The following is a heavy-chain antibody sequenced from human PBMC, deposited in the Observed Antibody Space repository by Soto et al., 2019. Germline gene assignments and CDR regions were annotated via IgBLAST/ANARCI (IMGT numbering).Heavy chain of an antibody. V-gene: IGHV1-18*01. CDR3: ATLPPYYFDTSGYFLED. Sequence: ASVKVSCKASGYSFSSPGIGGKRQAPGRGLEWMGWITTFNGNTNYAKKFQERVTMTADTSTSTVYMELRSLRYDDTAVYFCATLPPYYFDTSGYFLEDWGQGTLVTVSS. D-gene: IGHD3-22*01. CDR2: ITTFNGNT. CDR1: GYSFSSPG. J-gene: IGHJ4*02.